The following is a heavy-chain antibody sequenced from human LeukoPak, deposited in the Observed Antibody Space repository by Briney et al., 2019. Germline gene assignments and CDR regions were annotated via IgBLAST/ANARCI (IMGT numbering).Heavy chain of an antibody. CDR3: ARQADDYGDYGWFDP. V-gene: IGHV4-39*01. CDR1: GGSISSSSYY. Sequence: SETLSLTCTVSGGSISSSSYYWGWISQPPGKGLEWIGSIYYSGSTYYNPSLKSRVTISVDTSKNQFSLKLSSVTAADTAVYYCARQADDYGDYGWFDPWGQGTLVTVSS. J-gene: IGHJ5*02. CDR2: IYYSGST. D-gene: IGHD4-17*01.